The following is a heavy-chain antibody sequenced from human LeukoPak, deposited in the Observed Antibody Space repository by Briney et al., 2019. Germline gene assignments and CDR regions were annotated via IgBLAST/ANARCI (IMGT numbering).Heavy chain of an antibody. V-gene: IGHV4-39*07. CDR3: ARSLYYYGSDSFDI. Sequence: SETLSLTCTVSGGSITTDNYYWDWIRQSPGRGLEWIGSLYYGGSTYYNPSLKSRLTISVDTSKNQFSLKLSSVTAADTAVYYCARSLYYYGSDSFDIWGQGTMVSVSS. D-gene: IGHD3-10*01. CDR1: GGSITTDNYY. J-gene: IGHJ3*02. CDR2: LYYGGST.